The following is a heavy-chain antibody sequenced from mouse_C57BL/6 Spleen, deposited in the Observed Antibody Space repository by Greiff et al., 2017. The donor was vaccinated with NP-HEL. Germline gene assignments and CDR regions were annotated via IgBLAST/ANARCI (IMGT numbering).Heavy chain of an antibody. Sequence: EVQLQQSGPELVKPGASVKISCKASGYTFTDYYMNWVKQSHGKSLEWIGDINPNNGGTSYNQKFKGKATLTVDKSSRTAYLELRSLTSEDSAVYYCARPGFAYWGQGTLVTVSA. CDR2: INPNNGGT. J-gene: IGHJ3*01. CDR3: ARPGFAY. V-gene: IGHV1-26*01. CDR1: GYTFTDYY.